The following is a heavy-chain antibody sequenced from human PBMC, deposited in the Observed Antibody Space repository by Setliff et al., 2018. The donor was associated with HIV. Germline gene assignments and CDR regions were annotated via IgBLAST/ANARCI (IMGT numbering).Heavy chain of an antibody. V-gene: IGHV3-21*01. CDR3: AAVFTGEPGRSLDY. J-gene: IGHJ4*02. CDR1: GFTFISST. CDR2: ISSSGSYI. D-gene: IGHD1-26*01. Sequence: GGSLRLSCTVSGFTFISSTMNWVRQAPGKGLEWVASISSSGSYIHYADSLKGRFTISRDDAKNSQYLLMSDLRAEDTAVYYCAAVFTGEPGRSLDYWGQGTQVTVSS.